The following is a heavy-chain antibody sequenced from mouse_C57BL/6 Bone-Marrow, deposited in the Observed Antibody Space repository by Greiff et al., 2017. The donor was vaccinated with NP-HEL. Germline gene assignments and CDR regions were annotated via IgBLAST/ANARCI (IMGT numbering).Heavy chain of an antibody. CDR2: IYPRSGNT. J-gene: IGHJ4*01. Sequence: QVQLQQSGAELARPGASVKLSCKASGYTFTSYGISWVKQRPGQGLEWIGEIYPRSGNTYYNEKFKGKATLTADKSSSRTYMELRSLTSEDSAVYFYARRKNYAMDYWGQGTSVTVSA. V-gene: IGHV1-81*01. CDR1: GYTFTSYG. CDR3: ARRKNYAMDY.